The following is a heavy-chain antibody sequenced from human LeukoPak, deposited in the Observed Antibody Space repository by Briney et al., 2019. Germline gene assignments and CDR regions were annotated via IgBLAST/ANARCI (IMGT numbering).Heavy chain of an antibody. CDR3: AKKTSYCGGDCYPYYFDH. V-gene: IGHV3-23*01. CDR2: ISGSGGST. J-gene: IGHJ4*02. Sequence: GGSLRLSCAASGFAFGSYTMGWVRQAPGKGPEWVSAISGSGGSTCYADSVKGRFTISRDNSRNTLYLQMNSLRAEDTAVYYCAKKTSYCGGDCYPYYFDHWGQGTLVTVSS. D-gene: IGHD2-21*02. CDR1: GFAFGSYT.